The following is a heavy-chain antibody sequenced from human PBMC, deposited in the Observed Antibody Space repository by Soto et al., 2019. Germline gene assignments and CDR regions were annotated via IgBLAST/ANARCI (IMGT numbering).Heavy chain of an antibody. CDR2: INPSGDRT. CDR1: GYTFTSYL. Sequence: EASVKVSCKASGYTFTSYLMHWVRQAPGQRLEWMGIINPSGDRTSYAQKFQGRVTMTRDTSTSTVYMELSSLRSEDTAVYYCAREGVGYCGGDCYGAFDIWGQGTMVTVSS. V-gene: IGHV1-46*03. CDR3: AREGVGYCGGDCYGAFDI. J-gene: IGHJ3*02. D-gene: IGHD2-21*02.